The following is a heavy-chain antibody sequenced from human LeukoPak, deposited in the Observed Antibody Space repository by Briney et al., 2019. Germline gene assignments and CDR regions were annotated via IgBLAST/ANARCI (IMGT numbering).Heavy chain of an antibody. Sequence: ASETLSYNASAYTFTRYDTHWVRQAPGQTLAWLRCINARNGHTQYSQKFQGRVTITRDTSASTAYMELSSLRSDDTAVYYCARGERCSSTSCYAMSEYFQHWGQGTLVTVSS. CDR1: AYTFTRYD. V-gene: IGHV1-3*01. CDR2: INARNGHT. D-gene: IGHD2-2*01. CDR3: ARGERCSSTSCYAMSEYFQH. J-gene: IGHJ1*01.